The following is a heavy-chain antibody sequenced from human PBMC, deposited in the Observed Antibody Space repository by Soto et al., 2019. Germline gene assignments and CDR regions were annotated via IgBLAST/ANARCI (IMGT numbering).Heavy chain of an antibody. D-gene: IGHD5-12*01. J-gene: IGHJ6*02. CDR2: ISGSGGST. V-gene: IGHV3-23*01. CDR3: ATAVASSIYCYYGMDV. CDR1: GFTFNSYS. Sequence: PGGSLRLSCAPSGFTFNSYSMTWVRQAPGKELEWVSGISGSGGSTKYADSVKGRVTISRDNSKNTLYLLMNSLRAEDTAVYYCATAVASSIYCYYGMDVWGQGTTVTVSS.